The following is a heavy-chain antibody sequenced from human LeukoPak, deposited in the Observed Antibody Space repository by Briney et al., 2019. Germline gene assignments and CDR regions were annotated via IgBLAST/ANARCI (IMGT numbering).Heavy chain of an antibody. V-gene: IGHV3-48*04. CDR1: GITFSAYW. Sequence: GSLLLSCAASGITFSAYWMTWVRPAPGEGLEWVSYISSSGSTIYYADSVKGRFTISRDNAKNSLYLQMNSLRAEDTAVYYCAELGITMIGGVWGKGTTVTISS. J-gene: IGHJ6*04. CDR2: ISSSGSTI. CDR3: AELGITMIGGV. D-gene: IGHD3-10*02.